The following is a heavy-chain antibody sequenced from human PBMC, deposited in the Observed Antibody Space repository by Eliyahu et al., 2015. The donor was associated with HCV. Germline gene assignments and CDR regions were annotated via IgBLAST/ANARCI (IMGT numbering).Heavy chain of an antibody. CDR2: IWYDGSNK. D-gene: IGHD2-15*01. V-gene: IGHV3-33*06. CDR1: GFTFXSYG. J-gene: IGHJ2*01. CDR3: AKEKGWYRGWYFDL. Sequence: QVQLVESGGGVVQPGRSLRLSCAASGFTFXSYGMHWVRRAPGKGLEWVAVIWYDGSNKYYADSVKGRFTISRDNSKNTLYLQMNSLRAEDTAVYYCAKEKGWYRGWYFDLWGRGTLVTVSS.